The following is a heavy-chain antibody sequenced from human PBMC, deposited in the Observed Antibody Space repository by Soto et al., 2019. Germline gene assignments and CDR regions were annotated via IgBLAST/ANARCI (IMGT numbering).Heavy chain of an antibody. V-gene: IGHV3-30*18. CDR1: GFTFSSYG. D-gene: IGHD6-6*01. Sequence: PGGSLRLSCAASGFTFSSYGMHWVRQAPGKGLEWVAVISYDGSNKYYADSVKGRFTISRDNSKNTLYLQMNSLRAEDTAVYYCAEQSIAARRSHFDSWGQGTLVTVSS. CDR3: AEQSIAARRSHFDS. CDR2: ISYDGSNK. J-gene: IGHJ4*02.